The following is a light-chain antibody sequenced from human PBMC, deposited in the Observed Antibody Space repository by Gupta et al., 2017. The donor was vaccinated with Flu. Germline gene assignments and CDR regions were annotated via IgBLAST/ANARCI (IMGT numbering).Light chain of an antibody. CDR1: ENVLYNSNKKNY. J-gene: IGKJ2*01. CDR2: WAS. Sequence: DSVVTQSPAFLAVSRGEKATISCRYSENVLYNSNKKNYLAWYQQKAGQPPRILIAWASTRTSGVPDRFSCSGSGTDFPLTISSLQAEDVAVYYCQQYYENPHTFGQGTQLELK. V-gene: IGKV4-1*01. CDR3: QQYYENPHT.